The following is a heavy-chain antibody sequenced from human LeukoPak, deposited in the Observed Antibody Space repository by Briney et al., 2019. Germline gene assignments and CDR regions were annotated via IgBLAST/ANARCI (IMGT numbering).Heavy chain of an antibody. J-gene: IGHJ6*02. D-gene: IGHD5-12*01. Sequence: KPSETLSLTCTVSGGSISSYYWSWIRQPAGKGLEWIGRIYTSGSTNYNPSLKSRVTMSVDTSKNQFSLKLSSVTAADTAVYYCASERGYSGYGKSSYYYYGMDVWGQGTTVTVS. CDR3: ASERGYSGYGKSSYYYYGMDV. CDR1: GGSISSYY. CDR2: IYTSGST. V-gene: IGHV4-4*07.